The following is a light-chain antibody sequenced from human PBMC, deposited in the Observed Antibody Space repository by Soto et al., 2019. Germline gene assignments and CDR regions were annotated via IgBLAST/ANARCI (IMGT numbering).Light chain of an antibody. CDR3: GTWDSSLSAWV. CDR1: SSNIGNNY. J-gene: IGLJ3*02. V-gene: IGLV1-51*01. Sequence: SVLTQPPSVSAAPGQKVTISCSGTSSNIGNNYVSWYRHLPGTAPKLLIYDNYKRPSGIPDRFSGSKSGTSATLGVTGLQTGDEADYYCGTWDSSLSAWVFGGGTKVTVL. CDR2: DNY.